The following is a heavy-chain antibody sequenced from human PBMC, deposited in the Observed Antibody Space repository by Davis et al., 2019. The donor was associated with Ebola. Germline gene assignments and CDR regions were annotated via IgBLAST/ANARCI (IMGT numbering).Heavy chain of an antibody. CDR3: ARVGNYYDSSGYVNYYYYGMDV. D-gene: IGHD3-22*01. CDR1: GFTFSSYG. CDR2: IWYDGSNT. V-gene: IGHV3-33*01. J-gene: IGHJ6*02. Sequence: GESLKISCAASGFTFSSYGMHWVRQAPGKGLEWVAVIWYDGSNTYYADSVKGRFTISRDNSKNTLYLQMNSLRAEDTAVYYCARVGNYYDSSGYVNYYYYGMDVWGQGTTVTVSS.